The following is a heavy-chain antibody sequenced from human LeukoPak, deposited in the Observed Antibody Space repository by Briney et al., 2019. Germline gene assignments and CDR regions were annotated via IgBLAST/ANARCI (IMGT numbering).Heavy chain of an antibody. CDR2: MNPNSGNT. Sequence: GASVKVSCTASGYTFTNYDINWVRQATGQGLEWLGWMNPNSGNTGFAQKFQGRVTMTRDTSISTAYMELSSLRYEDTAVYYCARILPMVGGDTKTWIDPWGQGTLVTVSS. V-gene: IGHV1-8*02. CDR1: GYTFTNYD. CDR3: ARILPMVGGDTKTWIDP. J-gene: IGHJ5*02. D-gene: IGHD3-10*01.